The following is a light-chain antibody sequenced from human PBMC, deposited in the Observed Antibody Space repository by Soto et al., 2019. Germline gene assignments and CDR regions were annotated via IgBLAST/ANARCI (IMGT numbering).Light chain of an antibody. V-gene: IGKV1-5*03. J-gene: IGKJ2*01. CDR1: QSISSW. CDR2: KAS. CDR3: QQYNSYPYT. Sequence: DIQLTQSPSTLSTSVGDRVTITCRASQSISSWLAWYQQKPGKAPNLLIYKASRLQSGVPSRFSGSGSGTEFTLTISSLQPDDFATYYCQQYNSYPYTFGQGTKREI.